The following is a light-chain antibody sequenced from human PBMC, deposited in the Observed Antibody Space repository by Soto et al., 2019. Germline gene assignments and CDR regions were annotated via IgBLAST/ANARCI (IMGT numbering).Light chain of an antibody. J-gene: IGLJ1*01. V-gene: IGLV2-14*01. CDR3: TSYTSSSPYV. Sequence: QSALTQPASVSGSPGQSITISCTGTSSDVGGYNYVPWYQQHPGKAPKLMIYEVRNRPSGISNRFSGSKSGNTASLTISGLQAEDEADYYCTSYTSSSPYVFGTGTKVTVL. CDR1: SSDVGGYNY. CDR2: EVR.